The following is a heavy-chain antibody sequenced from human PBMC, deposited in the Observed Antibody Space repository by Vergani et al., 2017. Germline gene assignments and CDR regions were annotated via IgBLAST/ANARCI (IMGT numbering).Heavy chain of an antibody. CDR3: ARHSTVEWLVKLGWIDP. D-gene: IGHD6-19*01. Sequence: QLQLQESGPGLVKPSATLSLTCSVSGASIRSSNYYWGWIRQLPGKGLEWNASIYYSGSTYYNPSLKSRVTISVDTSKNQFSLKLSSVTAADTAVYFCARHSTVEWLVKLGWIDPWGQGILVTVSS. J-gene: IGHJ5*02. CDR1: GASIRSSNYY. V-gene: IGHV4-39*01. CDR2: IYYSGST.